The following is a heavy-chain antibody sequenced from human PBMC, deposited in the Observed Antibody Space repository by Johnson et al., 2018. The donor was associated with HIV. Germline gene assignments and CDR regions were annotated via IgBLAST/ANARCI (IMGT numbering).Heavy chain of an antibody. CDR3: ARDRRNYYDSSGYPDYDAFDI. V-gene: IGHV3-11*01. J-gene: IGHJ3*02. CDR2: ISSSGSTI. Sequence: QVQLVESGGGVVQPGGSLRLSCAASGFTFSDYYMSWIRQAPGKGLEWVSYISSSGSTIYYADSVKGRFTIYRDNAKNSLYLQMNSLRAEDTALYYCARDRRNYYDSSGYPDYDAFDIWGQGTMVTVSS. D-gene: IGHD3-22*01. CDR1: GFTFSDYY.